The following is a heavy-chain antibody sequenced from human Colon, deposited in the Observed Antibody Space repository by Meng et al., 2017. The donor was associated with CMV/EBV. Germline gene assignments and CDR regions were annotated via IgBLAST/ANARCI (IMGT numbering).Heavy chain of an antibody. CDR1: FTFSDYA. CDR2: ISGSGGSS. CDR3: AKGVVRVTSASGNYYDS. J-gene: IGHJ4*02. D-gene: IGHD2-21*02. Sequence: FTFSDYALAWVRQAPGKRLEWVSGISGSGGSSFFADGLKGRCIISRDNSRNTIYLQMNNLRADDTALYFCAKGVVRVTSASGNYYDSWGQGTLVTVSS. V-gene: IGHV3-23*01.